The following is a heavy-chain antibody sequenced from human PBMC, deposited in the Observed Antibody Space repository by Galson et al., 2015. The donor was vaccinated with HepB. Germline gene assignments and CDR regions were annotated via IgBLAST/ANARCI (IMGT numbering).Heavy chain of an antibody. CDR1: GFTFSSYA. D-gene: IGHD5-24*01. Sequence: SLRLSCAASGFTFSSYAMHWVRQAPGKGLEWVAVISYDGSNKYYADSVKGRFTISRDNSKNTLYLQMNSLRAEDTAVYYCARDGGVRNGYDYMYYFDYWGQGTLVTVSS. CDR3: ARDGGVRNGYDYMYYFDY. J-gene: IGHJ4*02. CDR2: ISYDGSNK. V-gene: IGHV3-30*04.